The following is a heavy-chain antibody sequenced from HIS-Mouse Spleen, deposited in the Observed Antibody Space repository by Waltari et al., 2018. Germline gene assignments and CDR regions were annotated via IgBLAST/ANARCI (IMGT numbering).Heavy chain of an antibody. V-gene: IGHV4-39*07. Sequence: QLQLQELGPGLVKPSETLSLTCTVSGCSISSSSYYWGWIRQPPGKGLEWIGSIYYSGRTYYNPSLKSRVTISVDTSKNQFSLKLSSVTAADTAVYYCAREIPYSSSWYDWYFDLWGRGTLVTVSS. J-gene: IGHJ2*01. CDR1: GCSISSSSYY. CDR3: AREIPYSSSWYDWYFDL. CDR2: IYYSGRT. D-gene: IGHD6-13*01.